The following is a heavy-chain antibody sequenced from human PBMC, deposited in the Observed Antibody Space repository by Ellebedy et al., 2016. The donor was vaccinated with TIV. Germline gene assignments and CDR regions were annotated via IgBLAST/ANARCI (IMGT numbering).Heavy chain of an antibody. V-gene: IGHV1-3*01. J-gene: IGHJ4*02. Sequence: AASVKVSCKASGYTFTKFPMHWLRQAPGQRLEWMGWPNADNGDTKYSQKFQGRVTMTRDTSISTAYMELSSLISDDTAVYYCARNKAYTGDFDYWGQGTLVTVSS. D-gene: IGHD7-27*01. CDR1: GYTFTKFP. CDR2: PNADNGDT. CDR3: ARNKAYTGDFDY.